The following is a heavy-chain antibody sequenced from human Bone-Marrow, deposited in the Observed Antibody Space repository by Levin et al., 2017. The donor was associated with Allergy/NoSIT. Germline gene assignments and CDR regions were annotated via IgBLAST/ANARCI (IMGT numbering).Heavy chain of an antibody. V-gene: IGHV1-2*02. Sequence: ASVKVSCKASGDTFPGFYISWVRRAPGQGLEWMGWINPNSGATNYAPKFQGRVIMTSDLNSNTLYMELSSLKSDDSGVYYCAVSGKWFGEWDMDVWGAGTTVTVSS. CDR2: INPNSGAT. CDR3: AVSGKWFGEWDMDV. J-gene: IGHJ6*03. CDR1: GDTFPGFY. D-gene: IGHD3-10*01.